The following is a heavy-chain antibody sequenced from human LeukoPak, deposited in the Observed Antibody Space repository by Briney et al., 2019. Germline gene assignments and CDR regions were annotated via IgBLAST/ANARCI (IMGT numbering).Heavy chain of an antibody. Sequence: GGSLRLSCAASGFTFSSYAMSWVRQAPGKGLEWVSATSGSGGSTYYADSVKGRFTISRDNSKNTLYLQMNSLRAEDTAVYYCAKDRWFGELFDYWGQETLVTVSS. V-gene: IGHV3-23*01. J-gene: IGHJ4*02. CDR1: GFTFSSYA. CDR3: AKDRWFGELFDY. CDR2: TSGSGGST. D-gene: IGHD3-10*01.